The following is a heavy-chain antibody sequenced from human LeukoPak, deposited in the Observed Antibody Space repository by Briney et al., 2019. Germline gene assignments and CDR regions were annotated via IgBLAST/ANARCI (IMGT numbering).Heavy chain of an antibody. CDR1: GGTFISYA. J-gene: IGHJ4*02. V-gene: IGHV1-69*13. Sequence: ASVKVSCKASGGTFISYAISWVRQAPGQGLEWMGGITPIFGTANYAQKFQGRVTITADESTSTAYMELSSLRSEDTAVYYCAGYYYDSSGYDYWGQGTLVTVSS. CDR3: AGYYYDSSGYDY. D-gene: IGHD3-22*01. CDR2: ITPIFGTA.